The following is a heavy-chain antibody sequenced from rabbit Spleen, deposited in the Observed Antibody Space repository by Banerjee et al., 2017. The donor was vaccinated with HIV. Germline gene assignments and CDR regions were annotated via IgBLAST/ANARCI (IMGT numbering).Heavy chain of an antibody. CDR3: ARDGDASGPYYFAF. Sequence: QSLEESGGDLVEPGASLTLTCTASGFSFSTVYWIYWVRQAPGKGLEWIGTIFAGSTGTTDYASWAKGRFTISKTSSTTVTLQMTSLTAADTATYFCARDGDASGPYYFAFRGPGTLVTVS. V-gene: IGHV1S40*01. D-gene: IGHD6-1*01. CDR2: IFAGSTGTT. CDR1: GFSFSTVYW. J-gene: IGHJ4*01.